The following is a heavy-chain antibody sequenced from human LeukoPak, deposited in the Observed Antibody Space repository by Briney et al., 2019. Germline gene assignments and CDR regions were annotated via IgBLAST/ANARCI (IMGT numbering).Heavy chain of an antibody. CDR3: ALLYCSGGSCSFDY. J-gene: IGHJ4*02. Sequence: SVKVSCKASGFTFTRSAAQWVRQARGRRLDWIGWIVVGSGNTNYAQKFQERVTITRDMSTSTAYMELSSLRSEDTAVYYCALLYCSGGSCSFDYWGQGTLVTVSS. CDR1: GFTFTRSA. CDR2: IVVGSGNT. D-gene: IGHD2-15*01. V-gene: IGHV1-58*01.